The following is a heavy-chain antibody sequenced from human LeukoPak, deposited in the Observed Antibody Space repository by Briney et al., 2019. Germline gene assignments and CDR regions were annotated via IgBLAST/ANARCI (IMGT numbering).Heavy chain of an antibody. CDR3: ARERGYYGSDTEGDYCYYMDV. CDR2: IYYSGST. Sequence: SETLSLTCTVSGGSISSYYWSWIRQPPGKGLEWIGYIYYSGSTNYNPSLKSRVTISVDTSKNQFSLKLSSVTAADTAVYYCARERGYYGSDTEGDYCYYMDVWGKGTTVTISS. V-gene: IGHV4-59*01. J-gene: IGHJ6*03. CDR1: GGSISSYY. D-gene: IGHD3-10*01.